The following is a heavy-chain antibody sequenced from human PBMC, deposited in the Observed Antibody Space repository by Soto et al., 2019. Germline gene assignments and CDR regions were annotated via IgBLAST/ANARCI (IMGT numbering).Heavy chain of an antibody. CDR1: GGTFSIFI. D-gene: IGHD1-26*01. Sequence: SVNVSFKASGGTFSIFIMILVRQSPGQGLEWVGGIMPIYGKSHYAQKFQGRVTITADKSTSTAYMELSSLRSEDTAVYYCARVRVGDEIFSPFDYWGQGTLVTVSS. CDR3: ARVRVGDEIFSPFDY. V-gene: IGHV1-69*06. CDR2: IMPIYGKS. J-gene: IGHJ4*02.